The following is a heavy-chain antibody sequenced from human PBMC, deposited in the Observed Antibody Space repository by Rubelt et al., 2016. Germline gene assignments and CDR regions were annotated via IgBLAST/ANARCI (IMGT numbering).Heavy chain of an antibody. D-gene: IGHD3-3*01. Sequence: QVQLVQSGAEVKKPGASVKVSCKASGYTFTSYYMHWVRQAPGQGLEWMGIIKPSGCSTSYAQKFQGRVTMTRDTSPSTVYMGLSSRRSEDTAVYYCARSPRYDFEDNWFDPWGQGTLVTVSS. CDR1: GYTFTSYY. CDR3: ARSPRYDFEDNWFDP. J-gene: IGHJ5*02. V-gene: IGHV1-46*01. CDR2: IKPSGCST.